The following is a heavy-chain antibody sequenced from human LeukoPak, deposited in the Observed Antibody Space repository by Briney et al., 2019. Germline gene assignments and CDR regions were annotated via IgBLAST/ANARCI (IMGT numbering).Heavy chain of an antibody. CDR2: ISYDGSNK. CDR1: GFTFSSYG. V-gene: IGHV3-30*18. CDR3: AKDRGYYDSSGYYDY. D-gene: IGHD3-22*01. J-gene: IGHJ4*02. Sequence: GGSLRLSCAASGFTFSSYGMHWVRQAPGKGLEWVAVISYDGSNKYYADSVKGRFTISRDNSKNTLYLQMNSPRAEDTAVYYCAKDRGYYDSSGYYDYWGQGTLVTVSS.